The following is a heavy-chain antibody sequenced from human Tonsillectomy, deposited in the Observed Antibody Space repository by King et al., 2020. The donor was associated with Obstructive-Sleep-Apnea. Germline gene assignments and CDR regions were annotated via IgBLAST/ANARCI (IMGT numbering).Heavy chain of an antibody. D-gene: IGHD4-17*01. CDR1: GFTLSRYW. CDR3: ARELYGVYGVDY. V-gene: IGHV3-74*01. Sequence: VQLVESGGGLVQPGGSLRLSCAASGFTLSRYWMNWVIQAPGKGLVWVSGIKSDGISTTYADSVRGRFTISRDNAKNTLNLQMNSLRAEDKAVYYCARELYGVYGVDYWRQGPLVIVPS. J-gene: IGHJ4*02. CDR2: IKSDGIST.